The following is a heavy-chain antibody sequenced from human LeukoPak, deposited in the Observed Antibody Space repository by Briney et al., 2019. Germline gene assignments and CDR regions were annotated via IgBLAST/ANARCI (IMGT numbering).Heavy chain of an antibody. D-gene: IGHD3-16*01. CDR3: VKEVRARSFFQH. V-gene: IGHV3-30*02. CDR1: GFTFRDYG. J-gene: IGHJ1*01. CDR2: VNDDGNCR. Sequence: GGSLRLSCAATGFTFRDYGMQWVRQAPGKGLEWVAFVNDDGNCREYAGSVKGRFAISRDSAEKTVYLQMNSLRPEDTAVYYCVKEVRARSFFQHWGQGTLVTVSS.